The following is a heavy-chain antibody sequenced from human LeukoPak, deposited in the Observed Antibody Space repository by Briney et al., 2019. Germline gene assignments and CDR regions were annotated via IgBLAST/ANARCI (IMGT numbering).Heavy chain of an antibody. CDR2: ISGSGGST. CDR1: GFTFSSYA. J-gene: IGHJ4*02. Sequence: GGSLRLSCAASGFTFSSYAMSWVRQAPGKGLEWVSAISGSGGSTYYADSVKGRFTISRDNSKNTLYLQMNSLRAEDTAVYYCATPREYYYDSSGYSPDYWGQGTPVTVSS. D-gene: IGHD3-22*01. CDR3: ATPREYYYDSSGYSPDY. V-gene: IGHV3-23*01.